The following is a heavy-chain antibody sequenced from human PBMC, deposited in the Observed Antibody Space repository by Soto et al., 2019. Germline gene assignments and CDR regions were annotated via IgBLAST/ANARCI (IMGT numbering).Heavy chain of an antibody. D-gene: IGHD3-10*01. CDR3: ARGTLIGSSTRNWFDP. CDR2: IYHNGRT. CDR1: GVPISSYDW. V-gene: IGHV4-4*02. Sequence: QVHLEESGPGLVRPSGTLSLTCNVSGVPISSYDWWTWVRQTPGKGMEWIGEIYHNGRTNSNPSLKSRVSLSVDKSKNQFSLNLQSLTAADTAVYYCARGTLIGSSTRNWFDPWGQGTQVTVSS. J-gene: IGHJ5*02.